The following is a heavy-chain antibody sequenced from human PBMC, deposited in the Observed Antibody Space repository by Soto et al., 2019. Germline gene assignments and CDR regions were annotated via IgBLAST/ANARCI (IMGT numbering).Heavy chain of an antibody. CDR1: GGSINSGGFY. CDR3: ARDFGTHYFDY. Sequence: SETLSLTYAVSGGSINSGGFYWSWIRQHPGKGLEWIGYIYYSGSTYYNPSLKSRVTISVDTSKNQFSLKLSSVTAADTAVYYCARDFGTHYFDYWGRGTLVTVSS. CDR2: IYYSGST. D-gene: IGHD3-16*01. V-gene: IGHV4-31*11. J-gene: IGHJ4*02.